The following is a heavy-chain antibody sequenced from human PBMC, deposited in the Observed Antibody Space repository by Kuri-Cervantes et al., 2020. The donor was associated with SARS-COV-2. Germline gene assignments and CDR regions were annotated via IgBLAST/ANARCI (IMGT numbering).Heavy chain of an antibody. CDR1: DGSISNYY. CDR2: IYDSGTT. Sequence: SETLSLTCTVSDGSISNYYWRWIRQPPGKGLEWIGYIYDSGTTNYNPSLKSRATVSVDKPKNHFSLRLSSVTAADTAVYYCARAVSRLVHPPGTFDFWGQGTLVTVSS. V-gene: IGHV4-59*01. CDR3: ARAVSRLVHPPGTFDF. J-gene: IGHJ4*02. D-gene: IGHD6-19*01.